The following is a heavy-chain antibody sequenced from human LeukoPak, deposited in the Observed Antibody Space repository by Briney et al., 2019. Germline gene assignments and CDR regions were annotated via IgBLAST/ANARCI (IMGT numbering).Heavy chain of an antibody. J-gene: IGHJ6*03. V-gene: IGHV3-74*01. CDR1: GFTFSSYW. Sequence: GGSLRLSCAASGFTFSSYWMHWVRQAPGKGLVWVSRINSDGSSTSYADSVKGRFTISRDNAKNTLYLQMNSLRAEDTAVYYCARDGTTVTGGSYYYYYMDVWGKGTTVTVSS. CDR2: INSDGSST. D-gene: IGHD4-17*01. CDR3: ARDGTTVTGGSYYYYYMDV.